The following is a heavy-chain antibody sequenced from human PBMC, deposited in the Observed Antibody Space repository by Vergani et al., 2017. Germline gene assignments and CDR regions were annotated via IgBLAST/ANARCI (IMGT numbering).Heavy chain of an antibody. Sequence: EVQLLESGGGLVQPGGSLRLSCAASGFTFSSYAMSWVRQAPGKGLEWVSAISGSGGSTYYADYVKGRFTITRDNSKNTLYLQMNSLRAEDTAVYYCAKDPARYFDWLQGFDYWGQGTLVTVSS. CDR3: AKDPARYFDWLQGFDY. V-gene: IGHV3-23*01. CDR2: ISGSGGST. J-gene: IGHJ4*02. D-gene: IGHD3-9*01. CDR1: GFTFSSYA.